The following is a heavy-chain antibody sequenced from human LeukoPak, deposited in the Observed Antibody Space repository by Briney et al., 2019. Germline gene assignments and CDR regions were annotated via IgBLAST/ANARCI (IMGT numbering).Heavy chain of an antibody. D-gene: IGHD3-22*01. CDR2: ISGGGGST. J-gene: IGHJ4*02. CDR1: GFTFSSYA. CDR3: AKDDYYDTSGYRD. Sequence: PGGSLRLSCAASGFTFSSYAMSWVRQAPGKGLEWVSAISGGGGSTYYADSVKGRFTISRDNSKNTLYLQMNSLRAEDTAVYYCAKDDYYDTSGYRDWGQGTLVTVSS. V-gene: IGHV3-23*01.